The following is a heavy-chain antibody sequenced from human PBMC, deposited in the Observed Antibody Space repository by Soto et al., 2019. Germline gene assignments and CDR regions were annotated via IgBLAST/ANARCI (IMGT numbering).Heavy chain of an antibody. CDR1: GFTFSNAW. CDR2: IKSKTDGGTT. D-gene: IGHD3-10*01. J-gene: IGHJ6*02. V-gene: IGHV3-15*07. Sequence: EVQLVESGGGLVKPGGSLRLSCAASGFTFSNAWMNWVRQAPGKGLEWVGRIKSKTDGGTTDYAAPVKGRFTISRDDSKNTLYLQMNSLKTDDTAVYYCTTNGSGTDGYYYYYYGMDVWGQGTTVTVSS. CDR3: TTNGSGTDGYYYYYYGMDV.